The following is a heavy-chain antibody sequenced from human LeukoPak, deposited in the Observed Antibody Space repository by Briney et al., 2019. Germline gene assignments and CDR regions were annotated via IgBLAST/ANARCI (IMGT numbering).Heavy chain of an antibody. J-gene: IGHJ3*02. Sequence: GGSLRLSCAVSGFTFSSYAMSWVRQAPGKGLEWVSAFSGSGDSTNYADSVRGRFTISRDNSKNTPFLQMNSLRAEDTAVYYCAKVWEDAFDIWGQGTMVTVSS. CDR3: AKVWEDAFDI. CDR1: GFTFSSYA. D-gene: IGHD3-16*01. CDR2: FSGSGDST. V-gene: IGHV3-23*01.